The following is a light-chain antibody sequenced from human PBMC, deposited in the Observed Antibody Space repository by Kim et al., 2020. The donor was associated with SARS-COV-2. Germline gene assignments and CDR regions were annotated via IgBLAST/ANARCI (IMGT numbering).Light chain of an antibody. CDR1: SSNIGNNY. V-gene: IGLV1-51*01. CDR2: DNN. CDR3: GTWDNSLSAGV. Sequence: GQKVTVSGSGSSSNIGNNYVSWYQQLPGTAPKLLIYDNNKRPSGIPDRFSGSKSGTSATLGITGLQTGDEADYYCGTWDNSLSAGVFGTGTKVTVL. J-gene: IGLJ1*01.